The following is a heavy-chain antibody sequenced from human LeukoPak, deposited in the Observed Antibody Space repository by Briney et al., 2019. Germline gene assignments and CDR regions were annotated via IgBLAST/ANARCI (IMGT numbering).Heavy chain of an antibody. CDR3: ARLPFYCSGGSCYATDY. Sequence: SETLSLTCTVSGGSISSSSYYWSWIRQPPGKGLEWIGEINHSGSTNYNPSLKSRVTISVDTSKNQFSLKLSSVTAADTAVYYCARLPFYCSGGSCYATDYWGQGTLVTVSS. CDR2: INHSGST. D-gene: IGHD2-15*01. J-gene: IGHJ4*02. V-gene: IGHV4-39*07. CDR1: GGSISSSSYY.